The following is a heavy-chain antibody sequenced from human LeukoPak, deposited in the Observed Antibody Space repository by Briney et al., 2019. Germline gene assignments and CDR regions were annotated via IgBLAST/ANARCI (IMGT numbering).Heavy chain of an antibody. Sequence: ASVKVSCKASGYTFTGYYTHWVREAPGQGLEWMGWINPNSGGTNYAQKFQGRVTMTRDTSISTAYMELSRLRSDDTAVYYCARDYYESSGYFGYWGQGTLVTVSS. D-gene: IGHD3-22*01. CDR2: INPNSGGT. V-gene: IGHV1-2*02. CDR3: ARDYYESSGYFGY. CDR1: GYTFTGYY. J-gene: IGHJ4*02.